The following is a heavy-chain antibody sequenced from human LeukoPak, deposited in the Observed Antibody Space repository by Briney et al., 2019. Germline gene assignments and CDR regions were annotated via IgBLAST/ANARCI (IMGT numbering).Heavy chain of an antibody. CDR3: ASMVRGVNPNFDY. J-gene: IGHJ4*02. Sequence: SETLSLTCTVSGGSISSHYWSWIRQPPGKGLEWIGYIYHSGSTNYNPSLKSRVTISVDTSKNQFSLKLSSVTAADTAMYYCASMVRGVNPNFDYWGQGTLVTVSS. CDR2: IYHSGST. V-gene: IGHV4-59*11. CDR1: GGSISSHY. D-gene: IGHD3-10*01.